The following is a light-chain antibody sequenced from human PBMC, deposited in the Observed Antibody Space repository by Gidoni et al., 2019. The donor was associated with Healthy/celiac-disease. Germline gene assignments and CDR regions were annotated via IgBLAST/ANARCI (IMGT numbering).Light chain of an antibody. CDR3: QQSYSTPLT. CDR2: AAS. J-gene: IGKJ4*01. V-gene: IGKV1-39*01. Sequence: DIQMTQSPSSLSASVGDRVTITCRASQSISIYLNWYQQKPGKAPKLLIYAASSLQSGDPSMFSGSGSGTDFRLTISSLQPEDFATYYCQQSYSTPLTFGGGTKVEIK. CDR1: QSISIY.